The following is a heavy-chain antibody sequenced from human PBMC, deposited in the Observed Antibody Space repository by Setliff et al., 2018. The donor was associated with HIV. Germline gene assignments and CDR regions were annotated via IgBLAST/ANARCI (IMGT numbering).Heavy chain of an antibody. CDR2: INPNSGGT. D-gene: IGHD6-13*01. CDR1: GYTFTGYY. Sequence: ASVKVSCKASGYTFTGYYMHWVRQAPGQGLEWMGWINPNSGGTNYAQKFQGWVTMTRDTSISTAYMELSRLRSDDTAVYYCARAFAAAGTPFDYWGQGTLVTVPQ. J-gene: IGHJ4*02. V-gene: IGHV1-2*04. CDR3: ARAFAAAGTPFDY.